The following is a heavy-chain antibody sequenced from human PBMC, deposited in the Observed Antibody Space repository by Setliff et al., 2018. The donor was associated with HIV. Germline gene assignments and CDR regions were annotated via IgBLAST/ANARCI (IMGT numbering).Heavy chain of an antibody. CDR1: GYTFTSYG. V-gene: IGHV1-18*01. CDR3: RAINYYDSSGYYSFDY. Sequence: ASVKVSCKASGYTFTSYGISWVRQAPGQGLEWMGWISAYNGNTNYAQKLQGRVTMTTDTSTSTAYMELRSLRAEDTAVYYCRAINYYDSSGYYSFDYWGQGTLVTVSS. D-gene: IGHD3-22*01. CDR2: ISAYNGNT. J-gene: IGHJ4*02.